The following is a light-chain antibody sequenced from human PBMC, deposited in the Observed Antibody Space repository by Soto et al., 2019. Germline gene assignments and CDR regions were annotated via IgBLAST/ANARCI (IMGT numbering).Light chain of an antibody. CDR1: QSVSSN. Sequence: DILMTQSPATLSLSPGGRATLSCRASQSVSSNLAWYQQTPGQAPRLLIQRASTRATGIPARFSGSGSGTEFTLTISSLEPEDFAVYYCQQRSNWPTFGQGTKGDI. CDR2: RAS. V-gene: IGKV3-15*01. J-gene: IGKJ1*01. CDR3: QQRSNWPT.